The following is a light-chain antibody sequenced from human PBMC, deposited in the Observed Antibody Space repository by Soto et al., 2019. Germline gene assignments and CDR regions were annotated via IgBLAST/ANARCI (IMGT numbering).Light chain of an antibody. Sequence: QAVLTQSPSVSASLGASVKLTCTLSSGHSTYAIAWHQQQPEKGPRFLMKINSDGSHSKGDGFFDRFSGSSSGAERHLTISSLQSEDEADYYCQSLGTGIQVFGGGTKLTVL. J-gene: IGLJ3*02. CDR1: SGHSTYA. V-gene: IGLV4-69*01. CDR2: INSDGSH. CDR3: QSLGTGIQV.